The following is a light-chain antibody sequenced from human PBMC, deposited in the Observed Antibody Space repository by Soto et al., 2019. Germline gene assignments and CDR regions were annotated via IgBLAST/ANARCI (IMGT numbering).Light chain of an antibody. CDR2: DAS. V-gene: IGKV1-5*01. J-gene: IGKJ5*01. CDR3: QQYNSYSGT. Sequence: DIQMTQPPSSLSASVGDRVTLTCQASQDIRNYLNWYQQKPGKAPKLLIYDASSLESGVPSRFSGSGSGTEFTLTISSLQPDDFATYYCQQYNSYSGTFGQGTRLEIK. CDR1: QDIRNY.